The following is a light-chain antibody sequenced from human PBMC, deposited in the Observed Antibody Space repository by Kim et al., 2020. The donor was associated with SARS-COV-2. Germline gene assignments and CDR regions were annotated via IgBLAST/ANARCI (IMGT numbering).Light chain of an antibody. CDR2: GKN. CDR3: NSRDTNNNVI. Sequence: SELTQDPAVSVALGQTVRITCQGDSLRSYYATWYQQKPGEAPIVVIYGKNNRPSGIPDRFSGSSSGNTASLTITATQAGDEADYYCNSRDTNNNVIFGGGTQLTVL. V-gene: IGLV3-19*01. CDR1: SLRSYY. J-gene: IGLJ2*01.